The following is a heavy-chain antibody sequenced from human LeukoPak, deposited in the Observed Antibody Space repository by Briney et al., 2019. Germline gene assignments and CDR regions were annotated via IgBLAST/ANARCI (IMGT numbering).Heavy chain of an antibody. CDR3: ARHSSIAARRVWFDP. J-gene: IGHJ5*02. CDR2: IYTSGST. Sequence: KPSETLSLTCTVSGGSISSYYWSWIRQPPGKGLEWIGYIYTSGSTNYNPSLKSRVTISVDTSKNQFSLKLSSVTAADTAVYYCARHSSIAARRVWFDPWGQGTLVTVSS. CDR1: GGSISSYY. D-gene: IGHD6-6*01. V-gene: IGHV4-4*09.